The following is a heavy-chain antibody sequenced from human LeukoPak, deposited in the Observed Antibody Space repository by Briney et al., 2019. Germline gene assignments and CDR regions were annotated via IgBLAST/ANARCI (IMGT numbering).Heavy chain of an antibody. CDR3: ARGDKQLWYFDY. V-gene: IGHV4-34*01. J-gene: IGHJ4*02. D-gene: IGHD5-18*01. CDR1: GGSFSGYY. Sequence: SETLSLTCAVYGGSFSGYYWSWIRQPPGKGMEWIGEVNHSGSTNYNLSLKSRVTISVDTSRNQFSLKLSSVTAADTAVYYCARGDKQLWYFDYWGQGTLVTVSS. CDR2: VNHSGST.